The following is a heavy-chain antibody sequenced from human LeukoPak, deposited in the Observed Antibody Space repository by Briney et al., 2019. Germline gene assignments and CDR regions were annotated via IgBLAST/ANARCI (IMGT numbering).Heavy chain of an antibody. D-gene: IGHD3-22*01. V-gene: IGHV4-4*07. Sequence: SETLSLTCTVSGGSISSYYWSWIRQPAGKGLEWIGRIYTSGSTNYNPSLKSRVTMSVDTSKNQFSLKLSSVTAADTAVYYCARDPHSSGYGLNWFDPWGQGTLVTVSS. J-gene: IGHJ5*02. CDR2: IYTSGST. CDR1: GGSISSYY. CDR3: ARDPHSSGYGLNWFDP.